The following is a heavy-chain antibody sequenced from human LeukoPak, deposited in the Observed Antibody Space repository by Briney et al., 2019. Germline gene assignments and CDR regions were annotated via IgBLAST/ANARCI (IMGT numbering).Heavy chain of an antibody. Sequence: GGSLRLSCAASGFTFSSYGMHWVRQPPGKGLEWVAFIRYDGSKKYYADSVKGRFTISRDNSKNTLYLQMNSLRAEDTAVYYCARDSGYCSGGSCYPEYFQHWGQGTLVTVSS. CDR1: GFTFSSYG. J-gene: IGHJ1*01. CDR3: ARDSGYCSGGSCYPEYFQH. V-gene: IGHV3-30*02. CDR2: IRYDGSKK. D-gene: IGHD2-15*01.